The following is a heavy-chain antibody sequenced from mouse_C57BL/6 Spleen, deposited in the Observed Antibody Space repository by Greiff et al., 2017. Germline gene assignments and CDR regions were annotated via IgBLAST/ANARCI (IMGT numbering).Heavy chain of an antibody. CDR3: AIGDWDLGFAY. D-gene: IGHD4-1*01. V-gene: IGHV1-74*01. J-gene: IGHJ3*01. CDR2: IHPSDSDT. CDR1: GYTFTSYW. Sequence: QVQLQKPGAELVKPGASVKVSCKASGYTFTSYWMHWVKQRPGQGLEWIGRIHPSDSDTNYNQKFKGKATLTVDKSSSPAYMQLSSLTSEDSAVYYCAIGDWDLGFAYWGQGTLVTVSA.